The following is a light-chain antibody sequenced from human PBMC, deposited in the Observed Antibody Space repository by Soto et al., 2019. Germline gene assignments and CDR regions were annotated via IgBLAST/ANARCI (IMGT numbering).Light chain of an antibody. CDR1: DSDIGSYNY. CDR3: NSYTSGSML. J-gene: IGLJ3*02. V-gene: IGLV2-14*03. Sequence: QSALAQPASVSGSPGQSITISCTGTDSDIGSYNYVSWYQQPPGKAPKLLIYEVTNRPSGVSDRFSGSKSVNTASLTISVLRDDDAADDSCNSYTSGSMLFGGGTKVTVL. CDR2: EVT.